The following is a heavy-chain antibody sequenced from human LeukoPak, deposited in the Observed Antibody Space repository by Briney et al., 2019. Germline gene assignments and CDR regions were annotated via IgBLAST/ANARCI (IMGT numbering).Heavy chain of an antibody. CDR2: INPSGGST. V-gene: IGHV1-46*01. CDR3: ARKGRIVATGGYYYYYMDV. Sequence: GASVKVSCKASGYTFTSSYMHWVRQAPGQGLEWMGIINPSGGSTSYAQKFQGRVTMTRDMSTSTVYMELSSLRSEDTAVYYCARKGRIVATGGYYYYYMDVWGKGTTVTVSS. D-gene: IGHD5-12*01. CDR1: GYTFTSSY. J-gene: IGHJ6*03.